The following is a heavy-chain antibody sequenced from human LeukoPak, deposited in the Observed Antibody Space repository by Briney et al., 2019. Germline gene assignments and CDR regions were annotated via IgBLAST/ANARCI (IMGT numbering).Heavy chain of an antibody. D-gene: IGHD1-26*01. CDR2: ISSSSSTI. J-gene: IGHJ3*02. CDR1: GFTFNTYS. Sequence: GGSLRLSCAAPGFTFNTYSMNWVRQAPGKGLEWVSYISSSSSTIYXXDSVKGRFTISRDNAKNSLYLQMNSLRAEDTAVYYCARGVASSRGAFDIWGQGTMVTVSS. CDR3: ARGVASSRGAFDI. V-gene: IGHV3-48*01.